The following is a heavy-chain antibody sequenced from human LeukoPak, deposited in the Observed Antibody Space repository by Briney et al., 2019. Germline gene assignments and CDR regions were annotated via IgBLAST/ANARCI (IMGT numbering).Heavy chain of an antibody. Sequence: GGSLRLSCAASGFTFSSYWVHWVRQAPGNGLVWVSRINSDGSSTSYADSVKGRFTISRDNAKNTLYLQMNSLRAEDTAVYYCARGYCSSTSCPKDYHFDYWGQGTLVTVAS. D-gene: IGHD2-2*01. CDR3: ARGYCSSTSCPKDYHFDY. CDR1: GFTFSSYW. J-gene: IGHJ4*02. CDR2: INSDGSST. V-gene: IGHV3-74*01.